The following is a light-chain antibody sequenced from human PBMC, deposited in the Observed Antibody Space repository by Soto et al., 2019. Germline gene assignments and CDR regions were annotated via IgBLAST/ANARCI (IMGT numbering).Light chain of an antibody. CDR1: NSNIGSNA. V-gene: IGLV1-44*01. Sequence: QAVVTQPPSASGTPGQRVTISCSRSNSNIGSNAVNWYQQLPGTAPKLLIHGNDQRPSGVPDRLSGSKSGTSASLAISGLQSEDEADYYCAAWDDRLNAPVFGGGTKLTVL. J-gene: IGLJ2*01. CDR3: AAWDDRLNAPV. CDR2: GND.